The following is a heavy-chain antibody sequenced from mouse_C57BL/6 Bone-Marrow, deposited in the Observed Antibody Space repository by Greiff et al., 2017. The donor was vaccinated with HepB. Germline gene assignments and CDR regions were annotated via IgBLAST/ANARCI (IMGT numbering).Heavy chain of an antibody. CDR2: ISYDGSN. CDR1: GYSITSGYY. D-gene: IGHD4-1*01. J-gene: IGHJ2*01. CDR3: ARESWGVDY. V-gene: IGHV3-6*01. Sequence: DVKLQESGPGLVKPSQSLSLTCSVTGYSITSGYYWNWIRQFPGNKLEWMGYISYDGSNNYNPSLKNRISITRDTSKNQFFLKLNSVTTEDTATYYCARESWGVDYWGQGTTLTVSS.